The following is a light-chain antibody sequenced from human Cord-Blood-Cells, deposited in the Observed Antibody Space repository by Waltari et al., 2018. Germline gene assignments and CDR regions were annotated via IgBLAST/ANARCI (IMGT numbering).Light chain of an antibody. V-gene: IGLV2-23*01. CDR1: SSAVGSYNL. CDR2: EGS. Sequence: QSALTKPASVSGSPGQSITISCTGTSSAVGSYNLVAWYQQHPGKAPKLMIYEGSKRPSGVSNRFSGSKSGNTASLTISGLQAEDEADYYCCSYAGSSTYVFGTGTKVTVL. CDR3: CSYAGSSTYV. J-gene: IGLJ1*01.